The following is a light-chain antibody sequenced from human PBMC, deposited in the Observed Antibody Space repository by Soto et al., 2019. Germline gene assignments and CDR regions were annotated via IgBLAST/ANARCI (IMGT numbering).Light chain of an antibody. CDR3: QQYNNWPFT. Sequence: EIVMTQSPATLSVCLGERATLSCRASQRIASNLAWYQQKPGQAPRLLIHGASTRATGIPARFSGSGSGTEFTLSISSLQSEDFAVYYCQQYNNWPFTFGPGTRVDFK. CDR2: GAS. J-gene: IGKJ3*01. V-gene: IGKV3-15*01. CDR1: QRIASN.